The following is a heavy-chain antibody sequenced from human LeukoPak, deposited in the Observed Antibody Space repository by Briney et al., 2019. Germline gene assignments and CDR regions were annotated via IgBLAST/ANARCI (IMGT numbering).Heavy chain of an antibody. CDR2: ISYDGSNK. D-gene: IGHD4-17*01. CDR1: GVTFSSYA. Sequence: PGGSLRLSCAASGVTFSSYAMHWVRQAPGKGLEWVAVISYDGSNKYYADSVKGRSTISRDNSKNTLYLQMNSLRAEDTAVYYCARGRDYGFDYWGQGTLVTVSS. CDR3: ARGRDYGFDY. J-gene: IGHJ4*02. V-gene: IGHV3-30*04.